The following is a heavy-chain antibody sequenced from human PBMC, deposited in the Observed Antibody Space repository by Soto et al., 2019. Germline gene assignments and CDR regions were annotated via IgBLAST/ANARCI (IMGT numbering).Heavy chain of an antibody. J-gene: IGHJ2*01. CDR3: ARETYSIGHWIGYCDL. CDR1: GINFSSYA. Sequence: QVQLVESGGGVVQPGGSLRLSCVASGINFSSYAMVWVRQPPGKGLEWVAVTSNDGYQKYYGDSVKGRFAISRDNSKNTLFLQMNSLRAEDTAVYYCARETYSIGHWIGYCDLWGRGTWVTVSS. V-gene: IGHV3-30*09. D-gene: IGHD1-1*01. CDR2: TSNDGYQK.